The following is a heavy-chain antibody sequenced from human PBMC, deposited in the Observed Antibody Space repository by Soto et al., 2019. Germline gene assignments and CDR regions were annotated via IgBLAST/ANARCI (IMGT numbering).Heavy chain of an antibody. CDR3: ARDTGDGTFDF. Sequence: QVHLVQSRAEVRKPGASVKVSCKASGYTFSSYAMHWVRQAPGQRLEWMGWINAGYGNTKSSQKFQDRVNISRDTSASTAYMELTSLRSEDTAVYYCARDTGDGTFDFWGQGTLVTVSS. V-gene: IGHV1-3*01. J-gene: IGHJ4*02. D-gene: IGHD7-27*01. CDR1: GYTFSSYA. CDR2: INAGYGNT.